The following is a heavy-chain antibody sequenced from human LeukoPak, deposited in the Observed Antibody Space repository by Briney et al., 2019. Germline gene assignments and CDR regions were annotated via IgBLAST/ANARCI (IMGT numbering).Heavy chain of an antibody. CDR3: AKGYGSGSYLPTTLSVY. CDR1: GFTFSSYG. D-gene: IGHD3-10*01. Sequence: GGSLRLSCAASGFTFSSYGMSWVRQAPGKGLEWVSAISGSGGSTYYADSVKGRFTISRDNSKNTLYLQMNSLRAEDTAVYYCAKGYGSGSYLPTTLSVYWGQGTLVTVSS. J-gene: IGHJ4*02. CDR2: ISGSGGST. V-gene: IGHV3-23*01.